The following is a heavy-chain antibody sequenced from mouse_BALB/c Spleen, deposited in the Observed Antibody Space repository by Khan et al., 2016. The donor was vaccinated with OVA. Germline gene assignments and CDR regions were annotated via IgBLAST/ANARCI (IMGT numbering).Heavy chain of an antibody. D-gene: IGHD1-1*01. CDR3: SGVKYGRRDYFDS. J-gene: IGHJ2*01. V-gene: IGHV1-9*01. CDR1: GYTLSTW. CDR2: FLPGSGNA. Sequence: QVQLQQSGAELMKPGASVKISCKATGYTLSTWLEWVKQRPGHGLEWIVEFLPGSGNANYNERFKGNATFASDASSNTAYMQLSSLTSEDSAIYFCSGVKYGRRDYFDSWGQGTILTVSS.